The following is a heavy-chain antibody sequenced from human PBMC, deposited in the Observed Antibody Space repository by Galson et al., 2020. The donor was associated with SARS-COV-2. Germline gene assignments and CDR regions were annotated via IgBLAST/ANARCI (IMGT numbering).Heavy chain of an antibody. V-gene: IGHV2-70*01. D-gene: IGHD3-3*01. J-gene: IGHJ6*02. CDR3: ARIRLEWLLSGYYYYYGMYV. CDR1: GFSLSTSGMC. Sequence: SGPTLVKPTQTLTLTCTFSGFSLSTSGMCVSWIRQPPGKALEWLALIDWDDDKYYSTSLKTRLTISKDTSKNQVVLTMTNMDPVDTATYYCARIRLEWLLSGYYYYYGMYVWGQGTTVTVSS. CDR2: IDWDDDK.